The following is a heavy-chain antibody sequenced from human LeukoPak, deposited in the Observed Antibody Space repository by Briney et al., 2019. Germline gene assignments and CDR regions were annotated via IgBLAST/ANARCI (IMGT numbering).Heavy chain of an antibody. CDR2: ISGSGGST. D-gene: IGHD6-19*01. CDR3: AKHTKPGYSSGWYSGGAFDI. CDR1: GFTFSSYA. V-gene: IGHV3-23*01. Sequence: GGSLRLSCAASGFTFSSYAMSWVRQAPGKGLEWVSAISGSGGSTYYADSVKGRFTISRDNAKNSLYLQMNSLRAEDTALYYCAKHTKPGYSSGWYSGGAFDIWGQGTMVTVSS. J-gene: IGHJ3*02.